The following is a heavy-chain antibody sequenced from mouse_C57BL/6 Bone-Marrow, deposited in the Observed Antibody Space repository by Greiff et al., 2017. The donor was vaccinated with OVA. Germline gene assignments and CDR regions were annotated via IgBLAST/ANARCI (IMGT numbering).Heavy chain of an antibody. J-gene: IGHJ1*03. CDR3: ARWYYGSSYKWYFDV. V-gene: IGHV1-58*01. CDR2: IYIGNGYT. CDR1: GYTFTSYG. Sequence: EVKLMESGAELVRPGSSVKMSCKTSGYTFTSYGINWVKQRPGQGLEWIGYIYIGNGYTEYNEKFKGKATLTSDTSSSTAYMQLSSLTSEDSAIYFCARWYYGSSYKWYFDVWGTGTTVTVSS. D-gene: IGHD1-1*01.